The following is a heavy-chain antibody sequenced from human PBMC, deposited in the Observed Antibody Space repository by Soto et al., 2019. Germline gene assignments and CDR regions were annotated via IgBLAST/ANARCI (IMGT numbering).Heavy chain of an antibody. CDR3: ARMYSSGSGWFHP. Sequence: SETLSLTCFVSGYSITAGGYYWSWIRHHPGKGLEWIGSFYSSGSIIYNPSLRSRVSISGDTSSNQFSMSLTSVTAADTARYYCARMYSSGSGWFHPPGPGPLV. D-gene: IGHD6-19*01. CDR1: GYSITAGGYY. J-gene: IGHJ5*02. CDR2: FYSSGSI. V-gene: IGHV4-31*03.